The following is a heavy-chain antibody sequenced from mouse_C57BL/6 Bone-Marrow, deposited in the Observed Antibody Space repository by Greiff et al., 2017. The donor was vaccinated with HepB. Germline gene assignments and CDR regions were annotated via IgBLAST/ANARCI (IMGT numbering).Heavy chain of an antibody. CDR2: INYDGSST. V-gene: IGHV5-16*01. D-gene: IGHD1-1*01. J-gene: IGHJ1*03. CDR3: ARGTTTSHWYFDV. Sequence: DVKLVESEGGLVQPGSSMKLSCTASGFNFSDYYMAWVRQVPEKGLECVANINYDGSSTYYLDSLKSRFIISRDNAKNILYLQMSSLKSEDTATYYCARGTTTSHWYFDVWGTGTTVTVSS. CDR1: GFNFSDYY.